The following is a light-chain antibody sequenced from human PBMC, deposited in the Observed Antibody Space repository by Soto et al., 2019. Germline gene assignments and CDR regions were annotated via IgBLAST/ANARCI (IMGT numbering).Light chain of an antibody. CDR2: AAS. Sequence: IQLTQSPSSLSASVGDRVTITCRASQDIAIYLAWYQQKPGEAPKLLIYAASTLYGGVPSRFSGSGSGTDFTLTISSLQPEDFATYFCQQVESYPSTFGGGTKVDIK. V-gene: IGKV1-9*01. CDR3: QQVESYPST. J-gene: IGKJ4*01. CDR1: QDIAIY.